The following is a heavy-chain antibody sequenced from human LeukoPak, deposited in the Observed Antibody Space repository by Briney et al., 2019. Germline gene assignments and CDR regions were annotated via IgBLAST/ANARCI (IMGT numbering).Heavy chain of an antibody. D-gene: IGHD4-17*01. CDR1: GYSFSSYW. CDR3: ARPQYGACDY. V-gene: IGHV5-51*01. CDR2: IYPGDSKT. J-gene: IGHJ4*02. Sequence: GESLRISCKTSGYSFSSYWIGWVRQMPGKGLEWVGIIYPGDSKTRYSPSLQGQVTISVDKSISTAYLQWSSLKASDTAMYYCARPQYGACDYWGQGTLVTVSS.